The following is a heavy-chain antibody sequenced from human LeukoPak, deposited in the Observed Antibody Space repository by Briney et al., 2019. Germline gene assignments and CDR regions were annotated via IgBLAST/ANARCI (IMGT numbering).Heavy chain of an antibody. D-gene: IGHD3-16*01. CDR2: ISDDGTSK. CDR1: AFTFSIYG. V-gene: IGHV3-30*03. Sequence: GGSLRLSCAASAFTFSIYGMHWVRQAPGKGLEWVAIISDDGTSKFYADSVKGRFTISRDNAKNSLYLQMNSLRAEDTAVYYCARIGDGPYYYYMDVWGKGTTVTVSS. CDR3: ARIGDGPYYYYMDV. J-gene: IGHJ6*03.